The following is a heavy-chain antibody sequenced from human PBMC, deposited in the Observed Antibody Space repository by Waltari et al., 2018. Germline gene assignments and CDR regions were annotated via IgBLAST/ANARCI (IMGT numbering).Heavy chain of an antibody. CDR3: ARAYSSGWWGDLYYFDY. J-gene: IGHJ4*02. CDR2: ISYSGST. CDR1: GGSISSYS. V-gene: IGHV4-59*01. Sequence: QVQLQESGPGLVKPSETLSLPCTVYGGSISSYSRIWLRHHPGKGLEWIVYISYSGSTNYNPSLKSRVTISVDTSKNQFSLKLSSVTAADTAVYYCARAYSSGWWGDLYYFDYWGQGTLVTVSS. D-gene: IGHD6-19*01.